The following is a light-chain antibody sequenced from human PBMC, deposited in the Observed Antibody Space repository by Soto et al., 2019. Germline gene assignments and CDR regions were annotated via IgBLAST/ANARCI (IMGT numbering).Light chain of an antibody. CDR3: QQYSDCPLS. CDR2: DAS. CDR1: QSIRSN. J-gene: IGKJ1*01. V-gene: IGKV3-15*01. Sequence: IVMTPSPATLSVSPGDRATLSCRASQSIRSNLAWYQQRPGQAPRLLIYDASSRATGIPARFSGTESGTEFTLTISSLQSADSAVYYCQQYSDCPLSFGQGTKVEI.